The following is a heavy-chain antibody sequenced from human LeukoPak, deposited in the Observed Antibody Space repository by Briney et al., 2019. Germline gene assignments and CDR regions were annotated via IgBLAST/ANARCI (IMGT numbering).Heavy chain of an antibody. D-gene: IGHD2-2*01. Sequence: SETLSLTCAVSSGSISSSNWWSWVRQPPGKGLQWIGEIYHSGSTYYNPSLKSRVTISVDTSKNQFSLKLSSVTAADTAVYYCARWGEGYCSSTSCYYPFDYWGQGTLVTVSS. CDR2: IYHSGST. V-gene: IGHV4-4*02. J-gene: IGHJ4*02. CDR1: SGSISSSNW. CDR3: ARWGEGYCSSTSCYYPFDY.